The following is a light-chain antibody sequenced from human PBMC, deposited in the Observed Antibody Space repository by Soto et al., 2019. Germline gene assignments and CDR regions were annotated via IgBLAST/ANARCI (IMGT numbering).Light chain of an antibody. J-gene: IGLJ2*01. CDR1: SSNIGSNT. Sequence: QSVLTQPPSASGTPGQRVTISCSGSSSNIGSNTVNWYQQLPGTAPKLLIYSDNQRPSGVPDRFSGSKSGTSASLAISGLQSEDEAAYYCAAWDDSLNAVVFGEGTKLTVL. V-gene: IGLV1-44*01. CDR3: AAWDDSLNAVV. CDR2: SDN.